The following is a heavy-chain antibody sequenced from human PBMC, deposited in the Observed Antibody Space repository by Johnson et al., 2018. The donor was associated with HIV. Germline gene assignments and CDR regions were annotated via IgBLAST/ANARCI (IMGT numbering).Heavy chain of an antibody. CDR3: ARACRDGYTCDAFDI. J-gene: IGHJ3*02. CDR1: GFTFSSYA. CDR2: ISSNGGST. V-gene: IGHV3-64*01. Sequence: VQLVESGGGLVQPGGSLRLSCAASGFTFSSYAMHWVRQAPGKGLEYVSAISSNGGSTYYANSVKGRFTISRDDSQNTLYLQMNSLRAEDTAVYYCARACRDGYTCDAFDIWGQGTMVTVSS. D-gene: IGHD5-24*01.